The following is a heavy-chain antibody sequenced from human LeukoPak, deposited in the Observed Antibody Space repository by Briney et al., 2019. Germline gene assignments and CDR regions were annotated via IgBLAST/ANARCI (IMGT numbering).Heavy chain of an antibody. CDR1: GGSISSYY. V-gene: IGHV4-59*01. J-gene: IGHJ5*02. CDR2: IYYSGGT. D-gene: IGHD3-10*01. Sequence: SETLSLTCTVSGGSISSYYWSWIRQPPGKGLERSGYIYYSGGTNYYPSLKSRVTISVDTSNNQFSWKLSSVAAEATALPYCAGDAMGPGVDRWGQGTLVTVS. CDR3: AGDAMGPGVDR.